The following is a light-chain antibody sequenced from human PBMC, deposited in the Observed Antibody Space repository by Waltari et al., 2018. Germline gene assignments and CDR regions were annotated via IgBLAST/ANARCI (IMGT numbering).Light chain of an antibody. J-gene: IGKJ2*01. CDR3: QQYYTTPPYT. V-gene: IGKV4-1*01. CDR2: WAS. Sequence: DIVMTQSPDPLAASLGERAPINCKSRQRFLYRPNNKKYLAWYQQKPGQPPKLLISWASTRESGFPDRFSGGGSGTDFTLTISSLQAEDVAVYYCQQYYTTPPYTFGQGTKLEI. CDR1: QRFLYRPNNKKY.